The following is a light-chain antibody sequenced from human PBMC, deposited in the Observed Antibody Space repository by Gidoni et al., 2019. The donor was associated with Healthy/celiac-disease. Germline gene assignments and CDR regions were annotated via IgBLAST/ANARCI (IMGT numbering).Light chain of an antibody. Sequence: DIQLPQSPSFLSASVGDRVTITCWASQGISSYLAWYQQKPGKAPKLLIYAASTLQSGGPSRFSGSGSGTEFTLTISSLQPEDFATYYCQQLNSYPCSFGQGTKLEIK. J-gene: IGKJ2*04. V-gene: IGKV1-9*01. CDR1: QGISSY. CDR3: QQLNSYPCS. CDR2: AAS.